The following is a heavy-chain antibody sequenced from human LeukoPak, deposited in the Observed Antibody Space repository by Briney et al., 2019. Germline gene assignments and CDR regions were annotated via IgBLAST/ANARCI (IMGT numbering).Heavy chain of an antibody. CDR1: GFTFSTYN. D-gene: IGHD5-18*01. CDR3: AREWIQLFDY. J-gene: IGHJ4*02. V-gene: IGHV3-48*02. CDR2: ISSGSSTR. Sequence: GGSRRLSCAASGFTFSTYNMNWGRQAPGEGLEWVSYISSGSSTRYYADSVRGRFTISRDNAKNSLYLQMNSLRDEDTAVYYCAREWIQLFDYWGQGTLVTVSS.